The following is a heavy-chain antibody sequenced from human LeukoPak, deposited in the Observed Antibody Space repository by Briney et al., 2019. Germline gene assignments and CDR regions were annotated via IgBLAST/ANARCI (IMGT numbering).Heavy chain of an antibody. V-gene: IGHV4-39*07. CDR1: GGSISSSSYY. Sequence: PSETLSLTCTVSGGSISSSSYYWGWIRQPPGKGLEWIGSIYYSGSTYYNPSLKSRVTISVDTSKNQFSLKLSSVTAADTAVYYCARDWSNDYGDYWDDYWGQGTLVTVSS. CDR2: IYYSGST. D-gene: IGHD4-17*01. J-gene: IGHJ4*02. CDR3: ARDWSNDYGDYWDDY.